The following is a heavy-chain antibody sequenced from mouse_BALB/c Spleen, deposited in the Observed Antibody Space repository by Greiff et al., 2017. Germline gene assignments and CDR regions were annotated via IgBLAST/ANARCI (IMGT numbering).Heavy chain of an antibody. D-gene: IGHD1-2*01. J-gene: IGHJ2*01. Sequence: VQLQQPGAELVKPGASVKMSCKASGYTFTSYWMHWVKQRPGQGLEWIGVIDPSDSYTSYNQKFKGKATLTVDTSSSTAYMQLSSLTSEDSAVYYCTRLNTAASVYFDYWGQGTTLTVSS. CDR2: IDPSDSYT. CDR1: GYTFTSYW. V-gene: IGHV1S127*01. CDR3: TRLNTAASVYFDY.